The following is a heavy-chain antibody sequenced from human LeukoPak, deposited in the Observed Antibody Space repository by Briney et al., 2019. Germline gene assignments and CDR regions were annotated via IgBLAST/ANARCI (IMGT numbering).Heavy chain of an antibody. CDR2: ISSSSSAI. D-gene: IGHD1-14*01. Sequence: GGSLRLSCAASGFTFSSYSMNWVRQAPGRGLEWVSYISSSSSAIYYADSVKGRFTISRDNAKNSLYLQMNSLRAENTAVYYRARNNVFDYWGQGTLVTVSS. J-gene: IGHJ4*02. CDR1: GFTFSSYS. CDR3: ARNNVFDY. V-gene: IGHV3-48*01.